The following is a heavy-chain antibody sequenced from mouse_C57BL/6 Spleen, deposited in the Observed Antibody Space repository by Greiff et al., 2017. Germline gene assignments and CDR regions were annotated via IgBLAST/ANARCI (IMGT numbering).Heavy chain of an antibody. V-gene: IGHV1-80*01. CDR1: GYAFSSYW. D-gene: IGHD1-1*01. CDR2: IYPGDGDT. CDR3: ARGEGYYYGFDY. J-gene: IGHJ2*01. Sequence: QVQLQQSGAELVKPGASVKISCKASGYAFSSYWMNWVKQRPGKGLAWIGQIYPGDGDTNYNGKFKGKATLTADKSSSTAYMQLSSLTSEDSAVYFCARGEGYYYGFDYWGKGTTLTVSS.